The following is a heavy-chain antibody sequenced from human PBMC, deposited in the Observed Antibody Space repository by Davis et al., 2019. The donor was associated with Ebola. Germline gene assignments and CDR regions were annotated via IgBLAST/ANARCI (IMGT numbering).Heavy chain of an antibody. D-gene: IGHD6-13*01. CDR1: GFTFSSYA. J-gene: IGHJ4*02. CDR3: AREPRRYSSSCFDD. CDR2: ISYDGSNT. V-gene: IGHV3-30*04. Sequence: GESLKISCAASGFTFSSYAMHWVRQAPGKGLEWVAIISYDGSNTYYTDSVKGRFTISRDNSKNTLYLQMNSLRTEDRAVYYCAREPRRYSSSCFDDWGQGTLVTVSS.